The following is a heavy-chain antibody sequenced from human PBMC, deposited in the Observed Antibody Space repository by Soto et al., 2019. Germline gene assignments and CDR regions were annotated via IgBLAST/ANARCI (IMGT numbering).Heavy chain of an antibody. D-gene: IGHD6-19*01. J-gene: IGHJ4*02. V-gene: IGHV3-23*01. CDR2: IGGSGGST. Sequence: AESLRLSCAASGFTFSSYAMSWVRQAPGKGLEWVSAIGGSGGSTYYADSVKGRFTISRDNSKNTLYLQMNSLRAEDTAVYYCATWTATSSGWPIEYWGQGTLVTVSS. CDR1: GFTFSSYA. CDR3: ATWTATSSGWPIEY.